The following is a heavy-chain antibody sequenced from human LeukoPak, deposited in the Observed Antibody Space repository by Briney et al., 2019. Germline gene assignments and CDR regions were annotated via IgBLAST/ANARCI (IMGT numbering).Heavy chain of an antibody. CDR1: GYTFTSYA. CDR3: ARDHTGIVGATFDY. CDR2: INAGNGNT. D-gene: IGHD1-26*01. J-gene: IGHJ4*02. V-gene: IGHV1-3*01. Sequence: GASVKVPCKASGYTFTSYAMHWVRQAPGQRLEWMGWINAGNGNTKYSQKFQGRVTITRDTSASTAYMELSSLRSEDTAVYYCARDHTGIVGATFDYWGQGTLVTVSS.